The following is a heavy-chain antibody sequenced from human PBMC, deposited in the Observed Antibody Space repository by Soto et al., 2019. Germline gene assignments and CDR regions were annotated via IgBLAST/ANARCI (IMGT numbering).Heavy chain of an antibody. CDR3: ARDEGILCSGNSCYYGFDP. Sequence: QAQLVQSGAEEKKPGASVKVSCKASGYIFTTYAMHWVRQAPGQRLEWMGWINVGNGNTKYSQKLQGRVTITRDTSTSTVYMDLTSLRSEETAVYYCARDEGILCSGNSCYYGFDPWGQGTLVTVSS. D-gene: IGHD5-12*01. CDR2: INVGNGNT. CDR1: GYIFTTYA. V-gene: IGHV1-3*05. J-gene: IGHJ5*02.